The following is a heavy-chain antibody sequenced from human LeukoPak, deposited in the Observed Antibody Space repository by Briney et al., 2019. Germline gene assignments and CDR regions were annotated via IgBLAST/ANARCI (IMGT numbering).Heavy chain of an antibody. D-gene: IGHD3-16*02. CDR3: AKDSTDGVIPREANPPFDY. J-gene: IGHJ4*02. CDR2: ISYDGSNR. Sequence: GGSLRLSCAVSGFTFSNYAMHWVHQAPGKGLEWVAVISYDGSNRYYADSVKGRFTISRDNSKNTLYLQMNSLRAEDTAVYYCAKDSTDGVIPREANPPFDYWGQGTLVTVSS. V-gene: IGHV3-30-3*01. CDR1: GFTFSNYA.